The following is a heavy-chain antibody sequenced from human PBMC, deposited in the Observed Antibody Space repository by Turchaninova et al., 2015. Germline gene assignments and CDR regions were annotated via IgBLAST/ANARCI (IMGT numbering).Heavy chain of an antibody. D-gene: IGHD3-10*01. CDR2: IIPIFGTA. CDR1: GGTISSYA. V-gene: IGHV1-69*01. Sequence: QVQLVPSGAEVKKPGSSVTVSCKASGGTISSYAISWVRQAPGQGLEWKGGIIPIFGTANYAQKFQGRVTITADESTSTAYMELSSLRSEDTAVYYCARDHEAGSYYFDYWGQGTLVTVSS. CDR3: ARDHEAGSYYFDY. J-gene: IGHJ4*02.